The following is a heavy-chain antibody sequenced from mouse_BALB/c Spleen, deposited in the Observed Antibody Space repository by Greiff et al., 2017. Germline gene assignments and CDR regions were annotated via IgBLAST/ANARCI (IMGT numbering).Heavy chain of an antibody. CDR1: GFSLTSYG. V-gene: IGHV2-9*02. D-gene: IGHD4-1*01. Sequence: VQLQQSGPGLVAPSQSLSITCTVSGFSLTSYGVHWVRQPPGKGLEWLGVIWAGGSTNYNSARMTRLSISKDNSKSQVFLKMNSLQTDDTAMYYCARDLNWAHYFDYWGQGTTLTVSS. J-gene: IGHJ2*01. CDR3: ARDLNWAHYFDY. CDR2: IWAGGST.